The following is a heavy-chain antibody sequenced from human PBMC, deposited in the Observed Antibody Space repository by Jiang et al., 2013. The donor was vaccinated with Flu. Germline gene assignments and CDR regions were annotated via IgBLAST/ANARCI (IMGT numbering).Heavy chain of an antibody. V-gene: IGHV3-7*03. CDR2: IKQDGSEK. Sequence: GLVQPGGSLRLSCAASGFTFSSYWMSWVRQAPGKGLEWVANIKQDGSEKYYVDPVKGRFTISRDNAKNSLYLQMNSLRAEDTAVYYCARPRHQQSRHTFDIWGQGIMVTVSS. CDR1: GFTFSSYW. CDR3: ARPRHQQSRHTFDI. J-gene: IGHJ3*02. D-gene: IGHD1/OR15-1a*01.